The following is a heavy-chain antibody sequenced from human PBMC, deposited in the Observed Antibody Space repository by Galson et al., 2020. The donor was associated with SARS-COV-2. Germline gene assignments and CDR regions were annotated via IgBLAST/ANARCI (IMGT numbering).Heavy chain of an antibody. CDR1: GYTFTSYG. J-gene: IGHJ4*02. D-gene: IGHD4-17*01. CDR2: ISAYNGNT. Sequence: ASVKVSCKASGYTFTSYGISWVRQAPGQGLEWMGWISAYNGNTNYAQKLQGRVTMTTDTSTSTAYMELRSLRSDDTAVYYGARGGSPETTATTPDYWGQGTLVTVSS. V-gene: IGHV1-18*04. CDR3: ARGGSPETTATTPDY.